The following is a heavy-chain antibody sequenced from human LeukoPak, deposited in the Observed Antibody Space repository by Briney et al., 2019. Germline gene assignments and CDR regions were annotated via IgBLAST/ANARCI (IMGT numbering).Heavy chain of an antibody. V-gene: IGHV4-34*01. CDR1: GGSFSGYY. CDR2: INHSGST. Sequence: SETLSLTCAVYGGSFSGYYCSWIRQPPGKWLEWIGEINHSGSTNYNPSLKSRVTISVDTSKNQFSLKLSSVTAADTAVYYCAHPDGYKWSQGTLVTVSS. D-gene: IGHD5-24*01. J-gene: IGHJ4*02. CDR3: AHPDGYK.